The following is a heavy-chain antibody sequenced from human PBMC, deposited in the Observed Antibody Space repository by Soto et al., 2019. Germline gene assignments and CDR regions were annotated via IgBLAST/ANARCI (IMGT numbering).Heavy chain of an antibody. CDR3: ARGTNRYYYYYYMDV. CDR2: INWNGGST. Sequence: GGSLRLSCAASGFTFDDYGMSWVRQAPGKGLEWVSGINWNGGSTVYADSVKGRFTISRDNAKNSLYLQMNSLRAEDTALYHCARGTNRYYYYYYMDVWGKGTTVTVSS. CDR1: GFTFDDYG. D-gene: IGHD2-8*01. V-gene: IGHV3-20*01. J-gene: IGHJ6*03.